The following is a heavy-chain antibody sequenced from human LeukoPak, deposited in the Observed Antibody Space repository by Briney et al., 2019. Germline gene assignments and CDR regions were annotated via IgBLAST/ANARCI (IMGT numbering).Heavy chain of an antibody. CDR3: AREAYYYYGMDV. CDR1: GGSISSYY. CDR2: IYYSGST. V-gene: IGHV4-59*12. J-gene: IGHJ6*02. Sequence: SETLSLTCTVSGGSISSYYWSWIRQPPGKGLEWIGYIYYSGSTNYNPSLKSRVTISVDRSKNQFSLKLSSVTAADTAVYYCAREAYYYYGMDVWGQGTTVTVSS.